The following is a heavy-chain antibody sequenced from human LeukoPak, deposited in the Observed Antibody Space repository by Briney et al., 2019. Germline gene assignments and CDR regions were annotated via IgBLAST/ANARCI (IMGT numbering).Heavy chain of an antibody. J-gene: IGHJ4*02. CDR2: ISSSSSTI. D-gene: IGHD3-3*01. CDR1: GFTFSSYS. Sequence: GGSLRLSCAASGFTFSSYSMNWVRQAPGKGLEWVSYISSSSSTIYYADSVKGRFTISRDNAKNSLYLQMNSLRAEDTAVYYCARGQGDFWSGYYGFCDYWGQGTLVTVSS. CDR3: ARGQGDFWSGYYGFCDY. V-gene: IGHV3-48*01.